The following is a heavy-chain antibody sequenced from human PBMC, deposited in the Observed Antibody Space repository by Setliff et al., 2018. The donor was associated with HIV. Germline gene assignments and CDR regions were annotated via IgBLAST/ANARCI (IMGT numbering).Heavy chain of an antibody. D-gene: IGHD1-1*01. J-gene: IGHJ4*02. CDR3: TTDRWNLYQAGVFDY. CDR1: GFTFSGSA. CDR2: IRSKANSYAT. Sequence: PGGSLRLSCAASGFTFSGSAMHWVRQASGKGLEWVGRIRSKANSYATAYAASVKGRFTISRDDSKNTAYLQMNSLKTEDTAVYYCTTDRWNLYQAGVFDYWGQGALVTVSS. V-gene: IGHV3-73*01.